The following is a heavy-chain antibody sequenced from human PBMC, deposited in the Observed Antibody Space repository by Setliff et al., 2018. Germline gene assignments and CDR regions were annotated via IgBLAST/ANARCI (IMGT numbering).Heavy chain of an antibody. CDR3: ARASSGWYSAYYYYMDV. Sequence: SETLSLTCTVSGDSITSGTYYWGWIRQPPGKGLEWIGRIHYRGTTNFTPSLKSRVTISLDTSKNQFSLNLTSVTAADTAVYYCARASSGWYSAYYYYMDVWGKGTTVTVSS. V-gene: IGHV4-39*07. J-gene: IGHJ6*03. CDR1: GDSITSGTYY. CDR2: IHYRGTT. D-gene: IGHD6-19*01.